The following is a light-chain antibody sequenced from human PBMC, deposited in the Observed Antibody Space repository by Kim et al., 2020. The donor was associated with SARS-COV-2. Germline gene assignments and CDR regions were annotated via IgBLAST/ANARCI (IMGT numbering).Light chain of an antibody. V-gene: IGLV10-54*01. CDR3: SAWDSRLSARV. J-gene: IGLJ3*02. CDR2: RNN. Sequence: QAGLTQPPSVSKGLRQTATLTCTGNSNNVGNQGAAWLQQHQGHPPKLLSYRNNNRPSGISERLSASRSGNTASLTITGLQPEDEADYYCSAWDSRLSARVFGGGTQLTVL. CDR1: SNNVGNQG.